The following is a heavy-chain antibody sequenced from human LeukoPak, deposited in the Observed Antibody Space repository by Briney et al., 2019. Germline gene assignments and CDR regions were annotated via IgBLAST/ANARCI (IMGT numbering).Heavy chain of an antibody. D-gene: IGHD3-22*01. V-gene: IGHV1-18*01. Sequence: ASVKVSCKASGYTSTSYGISWVRQPPGQGLEWMGWISAYNGNTNYAQKLQGRVTMTTDTSTSTAYMELRSLISDDTAVYYCARRYYDSSGYYGAFDIWGQGTMVTVSS. CDR3: ARRYYDSSGYYGAFDI. CDR2: ISAYNGNT. J-gene: IGHJ3*02. CDR1: GYTSTSYG.